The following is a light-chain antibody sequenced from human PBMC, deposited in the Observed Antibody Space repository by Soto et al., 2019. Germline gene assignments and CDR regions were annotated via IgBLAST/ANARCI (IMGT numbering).Light chain of an antibody. CDR3: QQYGSSPLVT. Sequence: EIVLTQSPGTLSLSPGERVTLSCRASQSVSSSYLAWYQQRPGQAPRLLIYGTSSRATGIPDRFSGSGSGTDFTLTISRLKPEDFALYYCQQYGSSPLVTFGQGTRLEIK. CDR1: QSVSSSY. CDR2: GTS. V-gene: IGKV3-20*01. J-gene: IGKJ5*01.